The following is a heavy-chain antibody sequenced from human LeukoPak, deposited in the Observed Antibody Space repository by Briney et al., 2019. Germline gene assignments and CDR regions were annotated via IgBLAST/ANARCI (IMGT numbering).Heavy chain of an antibody. CDR3: ARLYDYGDFPP. D-gene: IGHD4-17*01. V-gene: IGHV4-34*01. CDR1: GGSFSGYY. J-gene: IGHJ5*02. CDR2: INHSGST. Sequence: SETLSLTCAVYGGSFSGYYWSWIRQSPGKGLEWIGEINHSGSTNFNPSLKSRVTISVDTSKNQFSLKLSSVTAADTAMYYCARLYDYGDFPPWGQGTLVTVSS.